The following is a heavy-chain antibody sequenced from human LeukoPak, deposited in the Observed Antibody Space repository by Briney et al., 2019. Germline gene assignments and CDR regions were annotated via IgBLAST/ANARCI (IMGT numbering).Heavy chain of an antibody. J-gene: IGHJ5*02. CDR3: ARDPRNKGFDP. Sequence: GGSLSLSXAASGFPFSAYWMHWARQVPGKGLVWVSCINGDGSNIQYADSVKGRFTTSRDNAKNMMYLQMNSLRVEDTAIYYCARDPRNKGFDPWGQGTLVTVSA. CDR2: INGDGSNI. V-gene: IGHV3-74*01. D-gene: IGHD1/OR15-1a*01. CDR1: GFPFSAYW.